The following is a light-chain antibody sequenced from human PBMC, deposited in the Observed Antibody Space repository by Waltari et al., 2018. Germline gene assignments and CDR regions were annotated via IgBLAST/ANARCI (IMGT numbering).Light chain of an antibody. V-gene: IGKV1-9*01. CDR1: QVVNSY. Sequence: DIQLTQSPSFLSASVGDRVTITCRASQVVNSYLAWYQQKPGQAPKNLFYSASTLQTWVPSRFSGSGSGTQFTLTITNLQPEDFATYYCQQVNTYPRTFGQGTKVEMK. CDR3: QQVNTYPRT. J-gene: IGKJ1*01. CDR2: SAS.